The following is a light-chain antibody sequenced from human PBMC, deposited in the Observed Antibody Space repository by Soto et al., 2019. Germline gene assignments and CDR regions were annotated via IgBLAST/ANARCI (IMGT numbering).Light chain of an antibody. CDR2: EVT. Sequence: QSVLTQPASVSGSPGQSITLSCTGTSSDVGGYNYVSWYQHHPGKAPKLMIYEVTNRPSGVSDRFSASKSGNTASLTISGLQAEDEADYYCTSYTSNTTLVFGGGTKLTVL. CDR1: SSDVGGYNY. V-gene: IGLV2-14*01. J-gene: IGLJ2*01. CDR3: TSYTSNTTLV.